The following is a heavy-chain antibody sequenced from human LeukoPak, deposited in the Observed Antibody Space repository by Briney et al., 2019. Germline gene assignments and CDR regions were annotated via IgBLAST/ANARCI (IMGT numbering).Heavy chain of an antibody. CDR2: INHSGST. Sequence: SETLSLTCTVSGGSISSYYWSWIRQPPGKGLEWIGEINHSGSTNYNPSLKSRVTISVDTSKNQFSLKLSSVTAADTAVYYCASDYDILTGYFDYWGQGTLVTVSS. V-gene: IGHV4-34*01. D-gene: IGHD3-9*01. J-gene: IGHJ4*02. CDR3: ASDYDILTGYFDY. CDR1: GGSISSYY.